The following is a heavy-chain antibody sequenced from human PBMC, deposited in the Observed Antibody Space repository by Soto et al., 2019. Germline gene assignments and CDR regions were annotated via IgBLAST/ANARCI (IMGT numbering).Heavy chain of an antibody. D-gene: IGHD3-3*01. V-gene: IGHV3-74*01. J-gene: IGHJ4*02. CDR2: INSDGSST. Sequence: AGSLSLSCAASGFTFSSYWMHWVRQAPGKGLVWVSRINSDGSSTSYADSVNGRFTISRDNAKNTLYLQMNSLRAEDTAVYYSARDPDYYNFWSGYYASAFDYWGQGTLVTVSS. CDR1: GFTFSSYW. CDR3: ARDPDYYNFWSGYYASAFDY.